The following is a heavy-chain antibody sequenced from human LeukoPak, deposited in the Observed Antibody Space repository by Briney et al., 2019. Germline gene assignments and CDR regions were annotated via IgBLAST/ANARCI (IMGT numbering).Heavy chain of an antibody. V-gene: IGHV4-59*01. D-gene: IGHD3-16*02. CDR3: ARDSPYVWGSYRPFDY. Sequence: SETLSLTCTVSGGSISSYYWSWIRQPPGKGLEWIGYIYYSGSTNYNPSLKSRVTISVDTSKNQFSLKLSSVTAADTAVYYCARDSPYVWGSYRPFDYWGQGTLVTVSS. J-gene: IGHJ4*02. CDR2: IYYSGST. CDR1: GGSISSYY.